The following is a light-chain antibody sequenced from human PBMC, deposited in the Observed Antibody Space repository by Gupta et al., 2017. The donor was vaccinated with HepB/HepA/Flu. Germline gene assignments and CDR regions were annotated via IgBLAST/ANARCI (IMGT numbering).Light chain of an antibody. Sequence: FPLPPPPSVSSSPRTPVTITCTRSSGSIDSDYVQWFQHPPGRAPTTLIFEDDQRAPGGTDKCTPSVDSSANSASLTIARLEREEDADYFCQSCHSSNKGWVFGGGTKVTVL. CDR2: EDD. CDR3: QSCHSSNKGWV. CDR1: SGSIDSDY. V-gene: IGLV6-57*03. J-gene: IGLJ3*02.